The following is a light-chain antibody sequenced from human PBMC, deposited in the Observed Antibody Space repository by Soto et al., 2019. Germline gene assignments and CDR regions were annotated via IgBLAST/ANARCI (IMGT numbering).Light chain of an antibody. V-gene: IGKV3-20*01. CDR3: KQYGTVVT. CDR1: QSVDDNY. CDR2: GAS. Sequence: VLTQSPGTLSLSPGEAATLSCRASQSVDDNYLAWYQQKPGQAPRLLIYGASSRATDIPDRFSGRGSGTDFTLTISRLEPEDFAVYFCKQYGTVVTFGPGTKVDIK. J-gene: IGKJ3*01.